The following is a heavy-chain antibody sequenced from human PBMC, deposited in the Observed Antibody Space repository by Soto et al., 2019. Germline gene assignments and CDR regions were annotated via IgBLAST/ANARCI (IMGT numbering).Heavy chain of an antibody. J-gene: IGHJ4*02. CDR2: INHLETT. V-gene: IGHV4-30-2*01. Sequence: SETLSLTCTVSGASITFGGYSWSWIRQTPGKGLEWIGYINHLETTFYNPSFESRLTLSIYSAKNQFSLKLHSMSAADRAVYFCARGGGSDSFDYWGQGILVTVSS. CDR1: GASITFGGYS. CDR3: ARGGGSDSFDY. D-gene: IGHD1-26*01.